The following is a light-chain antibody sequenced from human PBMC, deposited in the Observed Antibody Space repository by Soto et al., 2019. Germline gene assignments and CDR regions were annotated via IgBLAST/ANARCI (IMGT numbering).Light chain of an antibody. CDR3: QKYSKWPPQCA. CDR2: GAS. V-gene: IGKV3-15*01. J-gene: IGKJ2*02. Sequence: EIVMTQSPATLSVSPGERATLSCRASQSISSDLAWYQQKPGQAPRLLIYGASTRATDIPARISGSGSGTDFTLTISSLESEDVAIYYSQKYSKWPPQCAFGQGNKLESK. CDR1: QSISSD.